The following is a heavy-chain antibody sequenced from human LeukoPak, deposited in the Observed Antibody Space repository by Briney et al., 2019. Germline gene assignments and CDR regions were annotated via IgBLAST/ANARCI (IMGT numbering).Heavy chain of an antibody. J-gene: IGHJ4*02. Sequence: SETLSLTCTVFGGSISSSSYYWGWIRQPPGKGLEWIGSIYYSESTYYNPSLKSRVTISVDTSKNQFSLKPSSVTAADTAVYYCARRSYYDSSGIFDYWAREPWSPSPQ. D-gene: IGHD3-22*01. CDR2: IYYSEST. V-gene: IGHV4-39*01. CDR1: GGSISSSSYY. CDR3: ARRSYYDSSGIFDY.